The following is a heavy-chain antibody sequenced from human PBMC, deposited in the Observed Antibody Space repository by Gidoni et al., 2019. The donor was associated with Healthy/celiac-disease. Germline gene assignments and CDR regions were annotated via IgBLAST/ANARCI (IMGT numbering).Heavy chain of an antibody. CDR2: ISWNSGSI. D-gene: IGHD6-13*01. CDR1: GFTFDDYA. V-gene: IGHV3-9*01. CDR3: AKAQAAAGTSYYYYGMDV. Sequence: EVQLVESGGGLVQPGRSLRLSCAAPGFTFDDYAMHWVRQAPGKGLEWVSGISWNSGSIGYADSVKGRFTISRDNAKNSLYLQMNSLRAEDTALYYCAKAQAAAGTSYYYYGMDVWGQGTTVTVSS. J-gene: IGHJ6*02.